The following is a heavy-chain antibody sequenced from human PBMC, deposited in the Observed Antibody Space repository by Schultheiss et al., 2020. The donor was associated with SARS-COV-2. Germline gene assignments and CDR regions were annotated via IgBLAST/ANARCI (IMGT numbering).Heavy chain of an antibody. CDR1: GYTFTGYY. Sequence: ASVKVSCKASGYTFTGYYMHWVRQAPGQGLEWMGRINPNSGGTNYAQKFQGRVTITRNTSISTAYMELSSLRSEDTAVYYCAKDLSGYNYPYYYGMDVWGQGTTVTVSS. V-gene: IGHV1-2*06. CDR2: INPNSGGT. J-gene: IGHJ6*02. CDR3: AKDLSGYNYPYYYGMDV. D-gene: IGHD5-12*01.